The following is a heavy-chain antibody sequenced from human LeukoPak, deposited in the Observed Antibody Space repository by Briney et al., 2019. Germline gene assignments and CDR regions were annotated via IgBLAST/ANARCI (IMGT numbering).Heavy chain of an antibody. J-gene: IGHJ6*02. Sequence: ASVKVSCKASGYTFTSYYMHWVRQAPGQGLEWMGWISAYNGNTNYAQKLQGRVTMTTDTSTSTAYMELRSLRSDDTAVYYCASGLYYYYGMDVWGQGTTVTVSS. CDR1: GYTFTSYY. CDR2: ISAYNGNT. CDR3: ASGLYYYYGMDV. V-gene: IGHV1-18*04.